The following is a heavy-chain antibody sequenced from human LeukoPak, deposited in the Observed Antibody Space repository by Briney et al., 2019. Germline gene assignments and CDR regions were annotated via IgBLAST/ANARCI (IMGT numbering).Heavy chain of an antibody. CDR1: GGTFSNYA. D-gene: IGHD4-23*01. V-gene: IGHV1-69*13. CDR3: ARSNYGGHSGVWFDP. J-gene: IGHJ5*02. CDR2: ILPIFDTG. Sequence: ASVKVSCKASGGTFSNYAINWVRQAPGQGREWVGGILPIFDTGNYPQKFQGRVTLTADASTDTAYMEASSRKFEDTAVYYCARSNYGGHSGVWFDPWGQGTLVTVSS.